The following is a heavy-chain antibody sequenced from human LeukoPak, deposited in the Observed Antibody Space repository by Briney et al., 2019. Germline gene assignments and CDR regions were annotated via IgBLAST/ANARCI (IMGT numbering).Heavy chain of an antibody. CDR3: AIPPGYCGNDCSFDH. Sequence: GESLKISCEGSGYSFSNYWIGWGRQMPGKGLGWMGIIYPGDYETRYSPSFQGLVTISVDKSISTAYLQWSSLKASDTAVYYCAIPPGYCGNDCSFDHWGQGTLVTVSS. CDR2: IYPGDYET. J-gene: IGHJ4*02. V-gene: IGHV5-51*01. CDR1: GYSFSNYW. D-gene: IGHD2-21*02.